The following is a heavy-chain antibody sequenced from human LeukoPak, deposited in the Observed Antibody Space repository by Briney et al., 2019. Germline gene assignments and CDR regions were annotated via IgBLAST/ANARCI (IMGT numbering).Heavy chain of an antibody. V-gene: IGHV3-30*02. CDR1: GFTFSTYG. CDR3: ARGGSRYYDILTGVFDY. CDR2: IRYDGSTK. D-gene: IGHD3-9*01. Sequence: GGSLRLSCAASGFTFSTYGMYWVRQAPGKGLEWVAYIRYDGSTKYYADSVKGRFTISRDNSKNTLYLQMNSLRAEDTAVYYCARGGSRYYDILTGVFDYWGQGTLVTVSS. J-gene: IGHJ4*02.